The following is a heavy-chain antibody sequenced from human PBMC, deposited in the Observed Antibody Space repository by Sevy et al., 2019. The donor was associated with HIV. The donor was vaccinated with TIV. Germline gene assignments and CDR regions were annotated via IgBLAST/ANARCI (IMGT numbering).Heavy chain of an antibody. Sequence: SQTLLTCAISGDSVSSNSAAWNWIRQSPSRGLEWLGRTYYRSKWYNDYAVSVKSRITINPDTSKNQFSLQLNSVTPEDTAVYYCARDRGSSLDWFDPWGQGTLVTVSS. CDR2: TYYRSKWYN. J-gene: IGHJ5*02. D-gene: IGHD6-13*01. CDR3: ARDRGSSLDWFDP. V-gene: IGHV6-1*01. CDR1: GDSVSSNSAA.